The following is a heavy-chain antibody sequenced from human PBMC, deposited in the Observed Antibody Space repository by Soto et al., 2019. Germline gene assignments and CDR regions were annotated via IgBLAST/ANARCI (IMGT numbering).Heavy chain of an antibody. Sequence: SETLSLTCAVSGGSISSSNWLRWFLQPPREGLEWIGEIYHSGSTNYNPSLKSRVTISVDKSKNQFSLKLSSVTAADTAVYYCARDRGSGWYGGFDYWGQGTLVTVSS. J-gene: IGHJ4*02. V-gene: IGHV4-4*02. CDR2: IYHSGST. D-gene: IGHD6-19*01. CDR1: GGSISSSNW. CDR3: ARDRGSGWYGGFDY.